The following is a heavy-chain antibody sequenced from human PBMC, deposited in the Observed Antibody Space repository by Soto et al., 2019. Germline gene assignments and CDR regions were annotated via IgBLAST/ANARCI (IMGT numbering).Heavy chain of an antibody. Sequence: PSETLSLTCAVSSGSISSSNWWSWVRQPPGKGLEWIGEIYHSGSTNYNPSLKSRVTISVDKSKNQFSLKLSSVTAADTAVYYCARVAWNYESIYFRWFDPWGQGTLVTVSS. CDR3: ARVAWNYESIYFRWFDP. J-gene: IGHJ5*02. CDR1: SGSISSSNW. D-gene: IGHD1-7*01. CDR2: IYHSGST. V-gene: IGHV4-4*02.